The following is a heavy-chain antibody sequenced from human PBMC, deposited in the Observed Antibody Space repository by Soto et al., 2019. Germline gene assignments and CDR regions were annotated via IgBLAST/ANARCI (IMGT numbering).Heavy chain of an antibody. Sequence: ASFKVSCKASGYTVTSYYMHWVRQAPGQGLEWMGIINPSGGSTSYAQKFQGRVTMTRDTSTSTVYMELSSLRSEDTAVYYCARISMVRGVIIDYYYGMDVWGQGTTVTVSS. D-gene: IGHD3-10*01. V-gene: IGHV1-46*01. J-gene: IGHJ6*02. CDR2: INPSGGST. CDR1: GYTVTSYY. CDR3: ARISMVRGVIIDYYYGMDV.